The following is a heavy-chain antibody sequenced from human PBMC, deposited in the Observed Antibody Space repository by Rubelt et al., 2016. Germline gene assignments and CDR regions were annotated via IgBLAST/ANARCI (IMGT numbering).Heavy chain of an antibody. Sequence: EVQLVESGGGLVQPGWSLRLSCVASGFTVDIYAMHWVRQSPGKGLEWVSGFSLDSNRIDYADSVRGRFTISRDSAKKSLYRQMNGLGAEDTGVYYCARGHYGRDYWGQGTLVTVSS. D-gene: IGHD3-16*01. CDR2: FSLDSNRI. CDR1: GFTVDIYA. CDR3: ARGHYGRDY. V-gene: IGHV3-9*01. J-gene: IGHJ4*02.